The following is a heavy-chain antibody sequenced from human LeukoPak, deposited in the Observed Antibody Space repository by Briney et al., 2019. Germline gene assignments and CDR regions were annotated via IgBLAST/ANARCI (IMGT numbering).Heavy chain of an antibody. CDR3: AIWSSGYYDAFDI. Sequence: PSESLSLTCAVYGGSLSGYYWSWIRQPPGKGLGWVGEINNSGSTNYNPSLKSRVPISVDQSQNQFSLNLSSETAADTAVYDCAIWSSGYYDAFDIGGQRTMVTLSS. J-gene: IGHJ3*02. CDR1: GGSLSGYY. D-gene: IGHD3-22*01. CDR2: INNSGST. V-gene: IGHV4-34*01.